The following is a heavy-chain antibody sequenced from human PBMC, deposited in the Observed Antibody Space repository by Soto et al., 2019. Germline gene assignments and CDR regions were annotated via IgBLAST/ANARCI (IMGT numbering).Heavy chain of an antibody. J-gene: IGHJ3*02. V-gene: IGHV4-39*02. CDR3: AYSGHDIIVGWAI. CDR1: GASISRSSDY. Sequence: QLQLQESGPGLVRPSETLSLTCSVSGASISRSSDYGGWIRQPPGKGLEWIGSLYYSGSTYYNPSLKSRVSISVDTSKNLFSLKLTSATASDTAVYYCAYSGHDIIVGWAIWGQGTMVTVSS. D-gene: IGHD1-26*01. CDR2: LYYSGST.